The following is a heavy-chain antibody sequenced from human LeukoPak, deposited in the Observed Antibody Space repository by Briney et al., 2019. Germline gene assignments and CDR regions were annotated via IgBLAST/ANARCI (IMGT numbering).Heavy chain of an antibody. CDR2: ISSSSSYI. CDR1: GFTFSSYS. Sequence: GGSLRLSCAASGFTFSSYSMNWVRQAPGKGLEWVSFISSSSSYIYYADSVKGRFTISRDNAKNSLYLQMNSLRAEDTAVYYCAKGDFSGSFQTGFDYWGQGTLVTVSS. CDR3: AKGDFSGSFQTGFDY. D-gene: IGHD1-26*01. V-gene: IGHV3-21*01. J-gene: IGHJ4*02.